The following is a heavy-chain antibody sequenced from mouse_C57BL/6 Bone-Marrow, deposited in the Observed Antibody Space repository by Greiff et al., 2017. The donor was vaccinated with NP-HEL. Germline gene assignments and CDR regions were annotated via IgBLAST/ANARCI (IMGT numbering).Heavy chain of an antibody. CDR1: GFNIKNTY. CDR3: TRMAPYDLFDY. D-gene: IGHD2-3*01. J-gene: IGHJ2*01. CDR2: IDPANGNT. Sequence: EVKLVESVAELVRPGASVKLSCTASGFNIKNTYMHWVKQRPEQGLEWIGRIDPANGNTKYAPKFQGKATITADTSSNTAYLQLRSLTSEDTAIYYCTRMAPYDLFDYWGQGTTLTVSS. V-gene: IGHV14-3*01.